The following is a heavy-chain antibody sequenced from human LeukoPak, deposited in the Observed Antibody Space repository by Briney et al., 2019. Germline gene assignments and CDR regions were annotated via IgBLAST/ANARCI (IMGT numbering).Heavy chain of an antibody. J-gene: IGHJ4*02. CDR2: ISGSGGSA. CDR3: AKDRTTVFNSYDSSGYYFH. Sequence: GGSLILSCAASGFTFNNYAMTWVRQAPGKGLQWVSAISGSGGSAYYADSVKGRFTISRDNSKNTLYLQMNSLRAEDTAVYYCAKDRTTVFNSYDSSGYYFHWGQGTLVTVSS. CDR1: GFTFNNYA. V-gene: IGHV3-23*01. D-gene: IGHD3-22*01.